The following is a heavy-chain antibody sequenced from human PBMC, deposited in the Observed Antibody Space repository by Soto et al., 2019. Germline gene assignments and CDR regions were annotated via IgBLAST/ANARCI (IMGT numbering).Heavy chain of an antibody. J-gene: IGHJ4*02. CDR1: GGSISYYY. D-gene: IGHD5-18*01. V-gene: IGHV4-59*12. Sequence: SETLSLTCTVSGGSISYYYWSWIRQPPGKGLEWMECIYYSGTTKTNPSFKSRVTMSVDTSKNQFSLKLKSVTAADTAVYYCARERGGYGLFDSWGQGTLVTVSS. CDR3: ARERGGYGLFDS. CDR2: IYYSGTT.